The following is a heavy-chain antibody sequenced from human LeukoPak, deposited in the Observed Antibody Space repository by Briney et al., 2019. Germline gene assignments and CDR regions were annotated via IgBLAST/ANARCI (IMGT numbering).Heavy chain of an antibody. CDR2: ISAYNGNT. Sequence: ASVKVSCKASGYTFTSYGISWVRQAPGQGLEGMGWISAYNGNTNYAQKLQGRVTMTTDTSTSTAYMELRSLRSDDTAVYYCARDRSGSYRLDFDYWGQGTLVTVSS. V-gene: IGHV1-18*01. CDR1: GYTFTSYG. CDR3: ARDRSGSYRLDFDY. J-gene: IGHJ4*02. D-gene: IGHD1-26*01.